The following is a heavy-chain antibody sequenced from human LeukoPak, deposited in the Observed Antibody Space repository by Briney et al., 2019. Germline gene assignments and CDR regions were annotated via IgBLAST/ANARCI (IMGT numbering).Heavy chain of an antibody. D-gene: IGHD5-18*01. V-gene: IGHV1-18*01. CDR1: GYTFTSYG. CDR2: ISAYNGNT. Sequence: ASVKVSCKASGYTFTSYGISWVRQAPGQGLEWMGWISAYNGNTNYAQKLQGRVTMTIDTSTSTAYMELRSLRSDDTAVYYCARGQRGYSYGYGSGYWGQGTLVTVSS. CDR3: ARGQRGYSYGYGSGY. J-gene: IGHJ4*02.